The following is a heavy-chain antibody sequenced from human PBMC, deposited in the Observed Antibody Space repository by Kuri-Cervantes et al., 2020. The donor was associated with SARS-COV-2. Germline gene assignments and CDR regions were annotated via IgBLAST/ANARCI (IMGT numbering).Heavy chain of an antibody. J-gene: IGHJ4*02. CDR3: ARNDPFDY. CDR2: IYPGDSDT. V-gene: IGHV5-51*01. CDR1: GYGFTSYW. D-gene: IGHD3-16*01. Sequence: KVSCKASGYGFTSYWIGWVRQMPGKGLERMGIIYPGDSDTRYSPSFQGQVTISADKSVNTAYLQWSSLKASDTATYYCARNDPFDYWGQGTLVTVSS.